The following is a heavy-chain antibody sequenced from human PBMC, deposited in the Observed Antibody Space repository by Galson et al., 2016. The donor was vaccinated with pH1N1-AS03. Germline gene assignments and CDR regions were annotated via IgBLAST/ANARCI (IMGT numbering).Heavy chain of an antibody. V-gene: IGHV1-18*01. CDR1: GCTFTNYG. Sequence: SVKVSCKASGCTFTNYGISWVRQAPGQGLEYMGWIGTYTIYAQKMQGRVTMTTDTCTSTAYMELRSLRSDDTAGYYCARSGSGSFYEGDFWGQGTLVSVSS. CDR3: ARSGSGSFYEGDF. J-gene: IGHJ4*02. D-gene: IGHD3-10*01. CDR2: IGTYT.